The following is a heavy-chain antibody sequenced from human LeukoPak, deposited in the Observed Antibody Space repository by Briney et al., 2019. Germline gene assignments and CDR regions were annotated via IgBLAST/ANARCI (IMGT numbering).Heavy chain of an antibody. J-gene: IGHJ4*02. Sequence: PGGSLRLSCAASGFTFSSFAMSWVRQPPGKGLEWVSGISGSGVSTYYADSVEGRFTISRDNSKNTLYLQMNSLRAEDTAVYYCAKVYYYGSGSYYRLDYWGQGTLVTVSS. V-gene: IGHV3-23*01. CDR1: GFTFSSFA. D-gene: IGHD3-10*01. CDR2: ISGSGVST. CDR3: AKVYYYGSGSYYRLDY.